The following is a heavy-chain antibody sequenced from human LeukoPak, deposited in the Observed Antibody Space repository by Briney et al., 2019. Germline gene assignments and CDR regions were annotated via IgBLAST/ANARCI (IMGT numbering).Heavy chain of an antibody. CDR3: AREGYCSSTSCYKGARGYYYYGMDV. D-gene: IGHD2-2*02. J-gene: IGHJ6*02. Sequence: ASVKVSCKASGYTCTSYGISWVRQGPGQGLEWMGWISAYNGNTNYAQKLQGRVTMTTDTSTSTAYMELRSLRSDDTAVYYCAREGYCSSTSCYKGARGYYYYGMDVWGQGTTVTVSS. V-gene: IGHV1-18*01. CDR1: GYTCTSYG. CDR2: ISAYNGNT.